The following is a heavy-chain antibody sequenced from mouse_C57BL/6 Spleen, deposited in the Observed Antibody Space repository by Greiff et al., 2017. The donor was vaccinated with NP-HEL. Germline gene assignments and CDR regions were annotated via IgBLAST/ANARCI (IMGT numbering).Heavy chain of an antibody. CDR3: AKYGTTVVADY. CDR1: GYSLTSYC. J-gene: IGHJ2*01. V-gene: IGHV2-5*01. Sequence: VQLVESGPGLVQSSQSLPITCTVSGYSLTSYCVNWVRQSPGKGLEWLGVIWRGGSTDYNAAFMSRLSITKDNSKSQVIIKMNSLHADDTAIYYCAKYGTTVVADYWGQGTTHTVSS. D-gene: IGHD1-1*01. CDR2: IWRGGST.